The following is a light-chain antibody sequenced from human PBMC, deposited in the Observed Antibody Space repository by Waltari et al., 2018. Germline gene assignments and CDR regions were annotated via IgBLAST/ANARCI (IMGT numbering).Light chain of an antibody. Sequence: ASVSGSPGQSNTISCTGTSSDVGGYNYVSWDQQHPGKAPKLMIYEVSNRPSGVSNRFSGSKSGNTASLTISGLQAEDEADYYCSSYTSSSTWVFGGGTKLTVL. V-gene: IGLV2-14*01. CDR3: SSYTSSSTWV. CDR2: EVS. J-gene: IGLJ3*02. CDR1: SSDVGGYNY.